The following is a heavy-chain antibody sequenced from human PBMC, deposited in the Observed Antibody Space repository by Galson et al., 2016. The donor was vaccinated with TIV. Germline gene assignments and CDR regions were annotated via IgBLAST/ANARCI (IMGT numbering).Heavy chain of an antibody. V-gene: IGHV4-59*08. Sequence: SETLSLTCTVSGGSISPHYWNWIRQPPGKGLEWIGYIFYSGSTNYNPSLKSRLTTSLDTSKNQFSLKLSSVTAADTAVYYCARHQPGNSSRFYPPRGGMDVWGQGTAVTVSS. J-gene: IGHJ6*02. CDR2: IFYSGST. CDR1: GGSISPHY. CDR3: ARHQPGNSSRFYPPRGGMDV. D-gene: IGHD6-13*01.